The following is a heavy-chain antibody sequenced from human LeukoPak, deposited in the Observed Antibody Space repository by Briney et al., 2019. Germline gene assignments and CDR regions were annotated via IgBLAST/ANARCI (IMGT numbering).Heavy chain of an antibody. CDR1: GGSVTDYY. D-gene: IGHD2-15*01. V-gene: IGHV4-59*02. Sequence: SETLSLTCTVSGGSVTDYYWSWIRQSPGKGLEWIGYIYYTGTSYNPSLKSRVTISADTSKNQFSLKLSSVTAADTAVYYCAGGYCSGGSCYSASYWGQGTLVTVSS. J-gene: IGHJ4*02. CDR3: AGGYCSGGSCYSASY. CDR2: IYYTGT.